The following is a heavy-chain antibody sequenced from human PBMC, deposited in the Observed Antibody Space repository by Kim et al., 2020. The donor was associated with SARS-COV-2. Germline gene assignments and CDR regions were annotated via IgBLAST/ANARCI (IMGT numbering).Heavy chain of an antibody. Sequence: YSGSTNYNPSLQSRVTISVDTSKNQFSLKLSSVTAADTAVYYCARLSGPFDYWGQGTLVTVSS. J-gene: IGHJ4*02. CDR2: YSGST. V-gene: IGHV4-59*01. CDR3: ARLSGPFDY. D-gene: IGHD3-10*01.